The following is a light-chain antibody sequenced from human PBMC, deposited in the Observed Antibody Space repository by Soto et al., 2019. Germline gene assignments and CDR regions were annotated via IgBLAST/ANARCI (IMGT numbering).Light chain of an antibody. V-gene: IGLV2-8*01. Sequence: QSALTQPPSASGSPGQSVTISCTGTSSDVGDYNSVSWYQQHPGKAPKLMIYEVNKRPSGVPDRFSGSKSGNTASLTVSGLQAEDEANYCCSSYAGSNNWVFGGGTKLTVL. CDR1: SSDVGDYNS. CDR3: SSYAGSNNWV. J-gene: IGLJ3*02. CDR2: EVN.